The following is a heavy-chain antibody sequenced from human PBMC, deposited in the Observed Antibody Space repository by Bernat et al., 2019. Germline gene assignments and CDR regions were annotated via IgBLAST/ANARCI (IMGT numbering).Heavy chain of an antibody. V-gene: IGHV4-59*01. CDR3: ARDLSGGSHAFDI. D-gene: IGHD2-15*01. J-gene: IGHJ3*02. CDR2: IYYSGST. CDR1: GGSIRGYY. Sequence: QVQLQESGPGLVKPSETLSLTCSVSGGSIRGYYWSWIRQPPGKELAWIGYIYYSGSTNYNPSLMSRITFSVDTSKNQFSLNLKSVTAADTAVYFCARDLSGGSHAFDIWGQGTVVTVSS.